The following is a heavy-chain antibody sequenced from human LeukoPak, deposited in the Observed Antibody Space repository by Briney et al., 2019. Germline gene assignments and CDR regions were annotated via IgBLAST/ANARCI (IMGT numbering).Heavy chain of an antibody. CDR2: ISSSSSYI. Sequence: TGGSLRLSCAASGFTFSSYSMNWVRQAPGKGLEWVSSISSSSSYIYYADSVKGRFTISRDNAKNSLYLQVNSLRAEDAAVYYCAREIALAGLNDYWGQGTLVTVSS. J-gene: IGHJ4*02. CDR3: AREIALAGLNDY. D-gene: IGHD6-19*01. CDR1: GFTFSSYS. V-gene: IGHV3-21*01.